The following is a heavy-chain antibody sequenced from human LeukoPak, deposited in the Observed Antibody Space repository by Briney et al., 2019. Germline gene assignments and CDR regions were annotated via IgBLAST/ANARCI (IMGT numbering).Heavy chain of an antibody. CDR2: ISYDGSNK. CDR1: GFTFSSYA. V-gene: IGHV3-30-3*01. D-gene: IGHD2-21*01. CDR3: ARSVAHGPFDY. Sequence: PGGSLRLSCAASGFTFSSYAMHWVRQAPGKGLEWVAVISYDGSNKYYADSVKGRFTISRDNSKNTLYLQMNSLRAEDTAVYYCARSVAHGPFDYWGQGTLVTVSS. J-gene: IGHJ4*02.